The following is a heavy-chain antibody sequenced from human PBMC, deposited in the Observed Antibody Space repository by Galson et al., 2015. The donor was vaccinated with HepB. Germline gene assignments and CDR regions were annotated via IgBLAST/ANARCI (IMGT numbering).Heavy chain of an antibody. J-gene: IGHJ4*02. CDR1: GYTFTSYD. CDR3: ARDYSASFVDY. CDR2: ISAYNGDT. V-gene: IGHV1-18*01. D-gene: IGHD2-15*01. Sequence: SVKVSCKASGYTFTSYDVSWVRQAPGQGLEWMAWISAYNGDTKYARRFQDRVPLTLDTSTTTAYMELRSLRSDDTAVYYCARDYSASFVDYWGQGTLVSVSS.